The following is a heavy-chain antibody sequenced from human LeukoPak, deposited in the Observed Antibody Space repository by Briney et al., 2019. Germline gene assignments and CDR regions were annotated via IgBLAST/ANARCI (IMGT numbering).Heavy chain of an antibody. CDR3: ARGVAVGTAYYFDC. Sequence: ASVEVSCEASGYTFTSYGVSWVRQAPGQGLEWMGWISAYNGNTNYAQNLHGRVTMTTVTSTNTAYMELRSLRSDDTAVYYCARGVAVGTAYYFDCWGQGTLVTVFS. CDR2: ISAYNGNT. CDR1: GYTFTSYG. J-gene: IGHJ4*02. V-gene: IGHV1-18*01. D-gene: IGHD4-23*01.